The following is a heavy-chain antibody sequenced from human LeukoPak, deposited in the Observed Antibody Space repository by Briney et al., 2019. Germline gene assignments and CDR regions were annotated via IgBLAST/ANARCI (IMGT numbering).Heavy chain of an antibody. Sequence: ASVKVSCKASGYTFTSYYMHRVRQAPGQGLEWMGWINPNSGGTNYAQKFQGRVTMTRDTSISTADMELSRMRSDDTAVYYCARGYGGKPDYWGQGTLVTVSS. CDR3: ARGYGGKPDY. CDR1: GYTFTSYY. V-gene: IGHV1-2*02. J-gene: IGHJ4*02. D-gene: IGHD4-23*01. CDR2: INPNSGGT.